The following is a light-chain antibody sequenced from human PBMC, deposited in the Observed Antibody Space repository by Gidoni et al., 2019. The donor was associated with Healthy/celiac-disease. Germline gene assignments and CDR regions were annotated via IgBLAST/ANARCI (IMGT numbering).Light chain of an antibody. CDR2: GAS. J-gene: IGKJ4*01. V-gene: IGKV3-20*01. CDR1: QSVSSSY. CDR3: QQYGSSPPLT. Sequence: EIVLTKSPATLSLSPGERATLSCRASQSVSSSYLAWYQQNPGQAPRLLIYGASSRATGMPDRCSGSGSGTDFTLTISRLEPEDFAVYYCQQYGSSPPLTFGGGTKVEIK.